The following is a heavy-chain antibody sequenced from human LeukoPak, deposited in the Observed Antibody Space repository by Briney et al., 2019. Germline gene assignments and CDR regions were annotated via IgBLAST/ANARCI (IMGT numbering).Heavy chain of an antibody. D-gene: IGHD1-26*01. CDR1: GFTFSSYA. V-gene: IGHV3-30*04. CDR2: ISYDGSNK. CDR3: GRDSGRKEDY. Sequence: SGGSLRLSCAASGFTFSSYAMHWVRQAPGKGLEWVAVISYDGSNKYYADSVKGRFTISRDNSKNTLYLQMNSLRAEDTAVYYCGRDSGRKEDYWGQGTLVTVSS. J-gene: IGHJ4*02.